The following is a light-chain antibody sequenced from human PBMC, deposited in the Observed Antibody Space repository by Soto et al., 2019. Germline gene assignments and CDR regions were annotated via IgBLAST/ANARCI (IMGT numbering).Light chain of an antibody. Sequence: QSVLTQPPSVSGAPGQRVTIACTGSSSNIGAGYDVHWYRHFPGVAPKLLLFRSSHRPSGVPDRFSGFTSGTSAPLAITGLQPDDEAVYYCQSFDSGLVGLIFGAGTKVTVL. CDR3: QSFDSGLVGLI. V-gene: IGLV1-40*01. J-gene: IGLJ2*01. CDR1: SSNIGAGYD. CDR2: RSS.